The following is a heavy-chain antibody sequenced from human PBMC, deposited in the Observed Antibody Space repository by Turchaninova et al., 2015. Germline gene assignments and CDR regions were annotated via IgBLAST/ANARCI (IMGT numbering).Heavy chain of an antibody. CDR3: ATGPDSAKTGY. CDR2: INHGGNT. D-gene: IGHD3-9*01. V-gene: IGHV4-34*02. CDR1: SGSFSDYH. J-gene: IGHJ4*02. Sequence: QVQLQQWGAGLLQPSETLSLTGAVSSGSFSDYHWGWIRQPQGKGLEWIGVINHGGNTISNPSLKSRVPMSLDTSNNQFSLKLSSLTAADTAVYYCATGPDSAKTGYWGQGTLVTVSS.